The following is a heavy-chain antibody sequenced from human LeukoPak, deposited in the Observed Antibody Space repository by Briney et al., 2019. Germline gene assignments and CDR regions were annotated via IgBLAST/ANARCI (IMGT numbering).Heavy chain of an antibody. D-gene: IGHD2-15*01. V-gene: IGHV4-39*01. J-gene: IGHJ4*02. CDR3: ARNLVMVVVATRYYFDY. CDR1: GGSISSSSYY. CDR2: IYYSGST. Sequence: PSETLSLTCTASGGSISSSSYYWGWIRQPPGKGLEWIGSIYYSGSTYYNPSLKTRVTISVDTSKNQFSLKLSSVTAADTAVYYCARNLVMVVVATRYYFDYWGQGTLVTVSS.